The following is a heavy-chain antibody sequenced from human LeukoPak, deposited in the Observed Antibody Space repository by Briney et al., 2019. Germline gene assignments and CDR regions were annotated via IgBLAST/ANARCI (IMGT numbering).Heavy chain of an antibody. Sequence: GGSLRLSCAASGFTFSSYWMSWVRQAPGKGLEWVANIKQDGSEKYYVDSVQGRFTISRDNAKNSLYLQMNSLRAEDTAVYYCARDNPYSYDFWSGYSNWFDPWGQGTLVTVSS. CDR3: ARDNPYSYDFWSGYSNWFDP. J-gene: IGHJ5*02. D-gene: IGHD3-3*01. V-gene: IGHV3-7*01. CDR2: IKQDGSEK. CDR1: GFTFSSYW.